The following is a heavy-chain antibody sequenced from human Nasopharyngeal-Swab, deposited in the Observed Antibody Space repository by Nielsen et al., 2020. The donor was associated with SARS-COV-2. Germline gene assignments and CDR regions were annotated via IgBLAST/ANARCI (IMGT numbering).Heavy chain of an antibody. J-gene: IGHJ4*02. Sequence: SETLSLTCSVSGGSISSSSYYWGWIRQPPGKGLEWIGSIYYSGSTYYNPSLKSRVIISIDTSKNHFSLKLSSVTAADTAVYYCAREGRGIAAPGLDYWGQGTLVTVSS. CDR2: IYYSGST. D-gene: IGHD6-13*01. CDR1: GGSISSSSYY. V-gene: IGHV4-39*07. CDR3: AREGRGIAAPGLDY.